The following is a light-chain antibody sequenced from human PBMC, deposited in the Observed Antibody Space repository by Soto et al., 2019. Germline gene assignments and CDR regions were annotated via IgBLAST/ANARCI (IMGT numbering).Light chain of an antibody. J-gene: IGKJ3*01. CDR3: QQSKNYLT. V-gene: IGKV1-5*01. Sequence: DIQMTQSPSTLSASVGDRVTITCRASQSISTWLAWYHQKPGKAPKVLIYGASSLESVVPSRFSGSGSGTEFTLTISSLQPDEFATYYCQQSKNYLTFGPGTKVDIK. CDR2: GAS. CDR1: QSISTW.